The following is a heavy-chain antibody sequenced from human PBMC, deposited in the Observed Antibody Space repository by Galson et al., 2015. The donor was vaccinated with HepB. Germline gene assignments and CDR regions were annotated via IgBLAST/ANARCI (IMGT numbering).Heavy chain of an antibody. V-gene: IGHV3-30*04. Sequence: SLRLSCAASRFTFSSYAIHWVRQTPGGGLEWPAIISFDGSHKYYADSVKGRFTISRDNPKNTASLQMNSMRSEDTALYYCARDSSGWSIPLDYWGQGTLVTVSS. CDR3: ARDSSGWSIPLDY. CDR1: RFTFSSYA. CDR2: ISFDGSHK. J-gene: IGHJ4*02. D-gene: IGHD6-19*01.